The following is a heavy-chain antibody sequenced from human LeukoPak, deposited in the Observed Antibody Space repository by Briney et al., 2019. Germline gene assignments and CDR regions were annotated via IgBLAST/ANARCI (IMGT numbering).Heavy chain of an antibody. CDR3: ASHIVVVTAIRYYAMDV. D-gene: IGHD2-2*01. CDR2: ITTNSSNI. CDR1: GFTFGSYD. J-gene: IGHJ6*02. V-gene: IGHV3-21*04. Sequence: GGSLRLSCAASGFTFGSYDMNWVRQAPGKWLEWVSSITTNSSNIYYADSVKGRFTVSRDNAKNSLYLQMNSLRAEDTAVYYCASHIVVVTAIRYYAMDVWGQGTTVTVSS.